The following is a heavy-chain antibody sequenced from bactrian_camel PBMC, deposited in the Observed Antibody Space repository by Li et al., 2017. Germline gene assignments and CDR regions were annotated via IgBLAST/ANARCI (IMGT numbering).Heavy chain of an antibody. CDR2: IDKDGTT. J-gene: IGHJ6*01. Sequence: VQLVESGGGSVQAGGSLTISCVASGSIWYSRYCMGWFRQVPGKEREGIASIDKDGTTDYADSVKGRFTISQDNAKNTVYLQMDSLKPEDTAVYYCAAESVFDSDYDVSCQDRREFGYWGQGTQVTVS. CDR1: GSIWYSRYC. V-gene: IGHV3S53*01. D-gene: IGHD4*01. CDR3: AAESVFDSDYDVSCQDRREFGY.